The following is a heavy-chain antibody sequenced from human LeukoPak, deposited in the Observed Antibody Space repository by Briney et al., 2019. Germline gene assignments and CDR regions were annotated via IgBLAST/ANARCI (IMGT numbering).Heavy chain of an antibody. J-gene: IGHJ4*02. V-gene: IGHV1-18*01. D-gene: IGHD2-21*02. CDR3: ARLCGAACYAPASDY. CDR1: GYTFTSYG. Sequence: GASVKVSCKASGYTFTSYGISWVRQAPGQGLEWMGWISAYNGNTNYAQKLQGRVTMTTDTSTSTAYMELSRLRSDDTAVYYCARLCGAACYAPASDYWGQGTLATVSS. CDR2: ISAYNGNT.